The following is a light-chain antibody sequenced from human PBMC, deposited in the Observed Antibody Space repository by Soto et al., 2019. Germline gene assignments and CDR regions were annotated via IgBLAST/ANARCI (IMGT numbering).Light chain of an antibody. J-gene: IGLJ2*01. CDR1: SSDVGGYDF. Sequence: QSALTQPRSVSGSRGQSVTISRTGTSSDVGGYDFVSWYQQHPGKAPKLMISDVSKRPSGVPDRFSGSKSGNTASLTISGLQAEDEADYYCCSYAGDLALFGGGTKVTVL. CDR2: DVS. V-gene: IGLV2-11*01. CDR3: CSYAGDLAL.